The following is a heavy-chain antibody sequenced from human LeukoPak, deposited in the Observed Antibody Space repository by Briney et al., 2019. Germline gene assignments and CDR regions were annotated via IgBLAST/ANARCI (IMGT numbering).Heavy chain of an antibody. CDR2: ISAYNGNT. D-gene: IGHD3-16*01. Sequence: ASVTVSCKASGYTFTSYDINWVRQAPGQGLEWMGWISAYNGNTNYAQKLQGRVTMTTDTSTSTAYMELRSLRSDDTAVYYCARDTPNTPRMITSYYYFDYWGQGTLVTVSS. CDR1: GYTFTSYD. V-gene: IGHV1-18*01. J-gene: IGHJ4*02. CDR3: ARDTPNTPRMITSYYYFDY.